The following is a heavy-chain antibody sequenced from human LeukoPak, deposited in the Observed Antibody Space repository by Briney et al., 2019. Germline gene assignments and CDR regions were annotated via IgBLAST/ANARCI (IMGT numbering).Heavy chain of an antibody. CDR1: GFTFSSYW. J-gene: IGHJ5*02. D-gene: IGHD3-10*01. V-gene: IGHV3-7*01. Sequence: GGSLRLSCAASGFTFSSYWMSWVRQAPGKGLEWVANIKQDGSEKYYVDSVKGRFAISRDNAKNSLYLQMNSLRAEDTAVYYCARQGLGIIDYPNWFDPWGQGTLVTVSS. CDR2: IKQDGSEK. CDR3: ARQGLGIIDYPNWFDP.